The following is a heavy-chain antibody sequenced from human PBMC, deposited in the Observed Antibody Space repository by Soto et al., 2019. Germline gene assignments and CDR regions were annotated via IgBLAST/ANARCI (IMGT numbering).Heavy chain of an antibody. CDR1: GGSISSGGYY. CDR3: ARASYDSSGYYYNFDY. J-gene: IGHJ4*02. V-gene: IGHV4-31*03. Sequence: SETLSLTCTVSGGSISSGGYYWSWIRQHPGKGLEWIGYIYYSGSTYYNPSLKSRVTISVDTSKNQFSLKLSSVTAADTAVYYCARASYDSSGYYYNFDYWGQGTLVTVSS. CDR2: IYYSGST. D-gene: IGHD3-22*01.